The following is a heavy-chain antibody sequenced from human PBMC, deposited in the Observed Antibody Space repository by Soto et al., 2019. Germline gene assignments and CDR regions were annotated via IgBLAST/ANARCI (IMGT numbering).Heavy chain of an antibody. CDR3: ARVIGGSRTAHWYFDL. J-gene: IGHJ2*01. V-gene: IGHV3-33*01. CDR2: IWYDGSNK. Sequence: QVQLVESGGGVVQPGRSLRLSCAASGFTFSSYGMHWVRQAPGKGLEWVAVIWYDGSNKYYADSVKGRFTISRDNSKKTLYLQMNSLRAEDTAVYYCARVIGGSRTAHWYFDLWGRGTLVTVSS. D-gene: IGHD2-15*01. CDR1: GFTFSSYG.